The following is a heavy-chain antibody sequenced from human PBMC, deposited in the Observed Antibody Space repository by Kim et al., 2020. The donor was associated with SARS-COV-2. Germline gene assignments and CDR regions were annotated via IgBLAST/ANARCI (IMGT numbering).Heavy chain of an antibody. J-gene: IGHJ6*01. CDR1: GYTFSRYT. Sequence: ASVKVSCKTSGYTFSRYTITWVRQAPGQGLEWMGWISAYNGDRNYAQTVHDRVTMTVDTSTNTAYMELSSLTSDDTAVYYCARGPNYYDSSGYNTASDYY. CDR2: ISAYNGDR. CDR3: ARGPNYYDSSGYNTASDYY. D-gene: IGHD3-22*01. V-gene: IGHV1-18*04.